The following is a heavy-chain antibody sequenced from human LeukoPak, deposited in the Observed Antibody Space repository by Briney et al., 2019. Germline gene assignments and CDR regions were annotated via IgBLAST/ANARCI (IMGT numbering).Heavy chain of an antibody. D-gene: IGHD5-24*01. CDR2: IKQDGSEK. Sequence: QSGGSLRLSCAASGFTFSSYWMSWVRQAPGKGLEWVANIKQDGSEKYYVDSVKGRFTISRDNAKNSLYLQMNSLRAEDTAVYYCARDESLEMATIFDYWGQGTLVTVSS. V-gene: IGHV3-7*01. CDR1: GFTFSSYW. J-gene: IGHJ4*02. CDR3: ARDESLEMATIFDY.